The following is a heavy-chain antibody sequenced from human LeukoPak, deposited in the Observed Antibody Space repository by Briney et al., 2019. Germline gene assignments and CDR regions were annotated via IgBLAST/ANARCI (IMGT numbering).Heavy chain of an antibody. CDR2: ISGSGGST. D-gene: IGHD3-10*01. CDR1: GFTFSSYA. Sequence: GSLRLSCAASGFTFSSYAMSWVRQAPGKGLEWVSAISGSGGSTYYADSVKGRFTISRDNSKNTLYLQMNSLRAEDTAVYYCAKVVKNGSGLRRKTVSGAFDIWGQGTMVTVSS. V-gene: IGHV3-23*01. CDR3: AKVVKNGSGLRRKTVSGAFDI. J-gene: IGHJ3*02.